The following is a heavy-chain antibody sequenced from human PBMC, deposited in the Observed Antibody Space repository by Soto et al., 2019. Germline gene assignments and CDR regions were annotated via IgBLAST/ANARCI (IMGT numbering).Heavy chain of an antibody. CDR3: ARTVGAAYYFDF. J-gene: IGHJ4*02. D-gene: IGHD1-26*01. CDR2: IYTSGST. Sequence: QVQLQESGPGLVKPSETLSLTCNVSGDSMTKYYWSWIRQPAGKGLEWIGRIYTSGSTNYNPSLKSRVTMSIDTSNNHFSLSLKSETAADTAMYYCARTVGAAYYFDFWGQGALVTVSS. CDR1: GDSMTKYY. V-gene: IGHV4-4*07.